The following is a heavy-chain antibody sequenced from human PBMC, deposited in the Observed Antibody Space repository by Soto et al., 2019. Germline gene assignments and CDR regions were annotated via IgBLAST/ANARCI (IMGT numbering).Heavy chain of an antibody. J-gene: IGHJ2*01. Sequence: VQLQESGPGLVKPSGTLSLTCAVSGDSISSVNWWTWVRQAPGKGLEWIGEIYHSGSTNYIPSLKSRISISVDKSKNRFSLNLSSVTAADTAVYYCATRDDSSAYVWGRGTLVTVSS. CDR2: IYHSGST. CDR1: GDSISSVNW. V-gene: IGHV4-4*02. CDR3: ATRDDSSAYV. D-gene: IGHD3-22*01.